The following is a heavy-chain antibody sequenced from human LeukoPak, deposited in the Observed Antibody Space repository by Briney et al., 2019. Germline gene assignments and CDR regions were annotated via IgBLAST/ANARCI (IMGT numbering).Heavy chain of an antibody. Sequence: SVKVSCKASGGTFSSYAISWVRQAPGQGLEWMGRIIPIFGTANYAQKFQGRVTITTDESTSTAYMELSSLRSEDTAVYYCASIYGDPGCSSGYYFDYWGQGTLVTVSS. V-gene: IGHV1-69*05. J-gene: IGHJ4*02. CDR1: GGTFSSYA. CDR3: ASIYGDPGCSSGYYFDY. D-gene: IGHD3-22*01. CDR2: IIPIFGTA.